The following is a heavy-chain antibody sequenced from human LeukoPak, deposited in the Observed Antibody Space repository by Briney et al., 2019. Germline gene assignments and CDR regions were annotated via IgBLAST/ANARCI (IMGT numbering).Heavy chain of an antibody. V-gene: IGHV3-64*01. CDR1: GFVFSSFA. CDR3: ARRAGSNWYVDY. Sequence: GGSLRLSCAASGFVFSSFAMHWVRQAPGKGLEYVSAVSSNGGSTYYANSVKGRFTISRDNSKSTLYLQMGSLSAEDTAIYYCARRAGSNWYVDYWGQGTLVTVSS. D-gene: IGHD1-20*01. CDR2: VSSNGGST. J-gene: IGHJ4*02.